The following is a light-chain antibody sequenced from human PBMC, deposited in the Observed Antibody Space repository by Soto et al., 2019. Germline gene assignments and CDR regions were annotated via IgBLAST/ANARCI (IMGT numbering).Light chain of an antibody. Sequence: EIVLTQSPATLSLSPGERATLSCRASQGINTYLAWYQQKPGQPPRLLIYDASNRAAGVPARFSGSGSGTDFTLTISSLEPEDFAVYYCQQRSNWPPLTFGGGTKVEI. V-gene: IGKV3-11*01. CDR1: QGINTY. CDR2: DAS. J-gene: IGKJ4*01. CDR3: QQRSNWPPLT.